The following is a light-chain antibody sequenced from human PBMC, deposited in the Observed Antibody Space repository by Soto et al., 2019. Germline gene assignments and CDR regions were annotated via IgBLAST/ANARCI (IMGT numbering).Light chain of an antibody. J-gene: IGKJ1*01. V-gene: IGKV3-20*01. CDR1: QSVSISF. CDR2: AGS. CDR3: QQYGTVKT. Sequence: EVVLTQSPGTLSLYPGERATLSCRASQSVSISFLAWYQQKPGQVPRLLIYAGSSRATGIPDRFSGGESGTDFTLTISRLEPEDSAVYYCQQYGTVKTLGQGTKVAIK.